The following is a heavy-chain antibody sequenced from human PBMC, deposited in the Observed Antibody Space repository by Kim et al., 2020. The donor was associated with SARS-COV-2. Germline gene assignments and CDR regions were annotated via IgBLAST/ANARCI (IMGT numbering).Heavy chain of an antibody. CDR3: ARDCGYSLYGMDV. V-gene: IGHV3-30*04. J-gene: IGHJ6*02. CDR1: GFTFSSYA. CDR2: ISYDGSNK. Sequence: GGSLRLSCAASGFTFSSYAMHWVRQAPGKGLEWVAVISYDGSNKYYADSVKGRFTISRDNSKNTLYLQMNSLRAEDTAVYYCARDCGYSLYGMDVWGQGTTVTVSS. D-gene: IGHD5-18*01.